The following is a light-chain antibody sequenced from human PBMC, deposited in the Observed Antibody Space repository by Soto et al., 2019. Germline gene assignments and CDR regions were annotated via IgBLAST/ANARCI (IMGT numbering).Light chain of an antibody. CDR1: SSDVGGYNY. J-gene: IGLJ2*01. V-gene: IGLV2-14*01. Sequence: QPVLTQPASVSGSPGQSITISCTGTSSDVGGYNYVSWYQQHPGKAPKLMIYDVSNRPSGVSNRFSGSKSGNTASLTISGLQAEDEADYYCSSYTSSSTLDFGGGTQLTVL. CDR2: DVS. CDR3: SSYTSSSTLD.